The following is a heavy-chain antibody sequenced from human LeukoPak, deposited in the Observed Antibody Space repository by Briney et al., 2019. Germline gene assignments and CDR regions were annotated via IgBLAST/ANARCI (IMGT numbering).Heavy chain of an antibody. CDR3: ARLGYSYVGY. CDR1: GGSFSGYY. D-gene: IGHD5-18*01. Sequence: SETLSLTCAVYGGSFSGYYWSWIRQPPGKGLEWIGEINHSGSTNYNPSFKSRVTISVDTSKNQFSLKLSSVTAADTAVYYCARLGYSYVGYWGQGTLVTVSS. CDR2: INHSGST. V-gene: IGHV4-34*01. J-gene: IGHJ4*02.